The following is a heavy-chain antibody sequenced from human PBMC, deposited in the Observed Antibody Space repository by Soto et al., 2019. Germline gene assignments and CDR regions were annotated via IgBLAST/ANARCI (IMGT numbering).Heavy chain of an antibody. V-gene: IGHV3-30-3*01. CDR2: ISYDGSNK. CDR1: GFTFSSYA. D-gene: IGHD3-3*01. Sequence: GGSLRLSCAASGFTFSSYAMHWVRQAPGKGLEWVAVISYDGSNKYYADSVKGRFTISRDNSKNTLYLQMNSLGAEDTAVYYCARDIQYYDFWSGYSHYYYYGMDVWGQGTTVTVSS. J-gene: IGHJ6*02. CDR3: ARDIQYYDFWSGYSHYYYYGMDV.